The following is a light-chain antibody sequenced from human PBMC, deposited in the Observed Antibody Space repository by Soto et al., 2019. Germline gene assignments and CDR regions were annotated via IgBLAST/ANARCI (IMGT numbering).Light chain of an antibody. CDR3: QQYNIWPRT. CDR1: QRVSSN. V-gene: IGKV3-15*01. J-gene: IGKJ1*01. Sequence: EIEITQSPATLSVSPGERATLSCRASQRVSSNLAWYQQKPGQAPRLLIYGASTRATGIPARFSGSGSGTEFTLTISSLQSEDFAVYYCQQYNIWPRTFGQGTKVDI. CDR2: GAS.